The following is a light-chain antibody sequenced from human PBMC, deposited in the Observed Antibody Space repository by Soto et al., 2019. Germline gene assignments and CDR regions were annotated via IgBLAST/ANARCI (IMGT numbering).Light chain of an antibody. CDR3: SSYTSSSTLLYV. Sequence: QSALTQPASVSGSPGQSITISCTRTSSDVGGYNYVSWYQQHPGKAPKIVIYDVSNRPSGVSNRFSGSKSGNTAALTISGLQAEDEADYYCSSYTSSSTLLYVFGTGTKVTVL. CDR2: DVS. CDR1: SSDVGGYNY. V-gene: IGLV2-14*01. J-gene: IGLJ1*01.